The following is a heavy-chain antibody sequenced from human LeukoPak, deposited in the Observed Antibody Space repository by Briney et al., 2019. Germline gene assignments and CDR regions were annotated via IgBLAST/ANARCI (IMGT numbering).Heavy chain of an antibody. CDR3: ASCRRYYDSSGVPDAFDI. J-gene: IGHJ3*02. CDR1: GGTFSSYA. D-gene: IGHD3-22*01. V-gene: IGHV1-69*06. Sequence: SVNVSCKASGGTFSSYAISWVRQAPGQGLEWMGGIIPIFGTANYAHKFQDRVTLTADKSTSTAYMELSSLRSEDTAVYYCASCRRYYDSSGVPDAFDIWGQGTMVTVSS. CDR2: IIPIFGTA.